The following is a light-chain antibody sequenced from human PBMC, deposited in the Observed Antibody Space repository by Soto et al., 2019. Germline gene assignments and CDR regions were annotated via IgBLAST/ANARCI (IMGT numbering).Light chain of an antibody. CDR2: DAS. J-gene: IGKJ2*01. Sequence: VLTQSPATLSLSPGEGATLSCRASQSVSSYLAWYQQEPGQAPRLLIYDASNRATGIPTRFSGSGSGTDFTLTISSPEPEDFAVYYCQQRSNWPYTFGQGTKLEIK. CDR3: QQRSNWPYT. V-gene: IGKV3-11*01. CDR1: QSVSSY.